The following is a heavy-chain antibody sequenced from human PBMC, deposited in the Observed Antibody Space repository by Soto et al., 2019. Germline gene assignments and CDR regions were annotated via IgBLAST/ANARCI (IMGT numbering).Heavy chain of an antibody. Sequence: GASVKVSCKASGYTFTGYYMHWVRQAPGQGLEWMGWINPNSGGTNYAQKFKGWVTMTRDTSISTAYMGLSRLGSDDTAVYYCARERIAAAVPDYYGMDVWGQGTTVTVSS. D-gene: IGHD6-13*01. V-gene: IGHV1-2*04. CDR2: INPNSGGT. CDR3: ARERIAAAVPDYYGMDV. J-gene: IGHJ6*02. CDR1: GYTFTGYY.